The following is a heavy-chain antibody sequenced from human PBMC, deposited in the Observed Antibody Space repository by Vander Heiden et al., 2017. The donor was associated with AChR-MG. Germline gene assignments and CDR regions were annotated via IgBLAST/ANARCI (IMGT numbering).Heavy chain of an antibody. D-gene: IGHD3-10*01. CDR2: ITPLTGTV. V-gene: IGHV1-69*01. CDR3: AREVHI. CDR1: GGTSSTYN. Sequence: QVQPVQSGAEVKKPGSSVKVSCKASGGTSSTYNMSWVRQAPGQGLEWMGGITPLTGTVHYAQKFEGRVTITADDTTKTVYMTLASLRPDDTAIYFCAREVHIWGQGTQVTVSS. J-gene: IGHJ4*02.